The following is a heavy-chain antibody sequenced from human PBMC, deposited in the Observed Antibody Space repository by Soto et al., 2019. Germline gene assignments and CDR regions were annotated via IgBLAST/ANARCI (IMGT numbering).Heavy chain of an antibody. V-gene: IGHV4-31*03. D-gene: IGHD1-20*01. Sequence: SETLSLTCTVSGSSISIGGYYWSWIRQHPGKGLECIGYIYYNGNTYYNPSLKSRVTMSVDTSKNQFSLRLSSVTAADTAVYYCARATNNWSDGTWYVPWGQGTLVTVSS. CDR3: ARATNNWSDGTWYVP. CDR1: GSSISIGGYY. J-gene: IGHJ5*02. CDR2: IYYNGNT.